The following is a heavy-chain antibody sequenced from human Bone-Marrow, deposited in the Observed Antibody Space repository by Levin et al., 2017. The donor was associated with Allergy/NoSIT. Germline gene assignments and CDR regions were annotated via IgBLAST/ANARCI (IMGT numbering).Heavy chain of an antibody. Sequence: SQTLSLTCAVSGGSISGSDYCWGWIRQSPGKGLEWIGTFCSSGSTYYNPSLKSRVTISIDTSKNHFYLRLTSVTAADTAVFYCARQEIDCTGASCYAPMFDPWGQGTLVSVSS. CDR3: ARQEIDCTGASCYAPMFDP. CDR1: GGSISGSDYC. V-gene: IGHV4-39*01. J-gene: IGHJ5*02. CDR2: FCSSGST. D-gene: IGHD2-2*01.